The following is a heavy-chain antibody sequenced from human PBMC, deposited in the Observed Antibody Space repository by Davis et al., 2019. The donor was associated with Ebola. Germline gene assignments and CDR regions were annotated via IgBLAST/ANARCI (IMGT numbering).Heavy chain of an antibody. CDR3: ARAVPATQNLDY. D-gene: IGHD2-15*01. V-gene: IGHV1-2*02. CDR2: INPNTGGT. J-gene: IGHJ4*02. Sequence: AASVKVSCKASGYTFTAYFMHWVRRAPGQGLEWMGWINPNTGGTNSAQQFQGRVTMTRATSMTTAYLELNSLRSDDTAVYYCARAVPATQNLDYWGQRTLVTVSS. CDR1: GYTFTAYF.